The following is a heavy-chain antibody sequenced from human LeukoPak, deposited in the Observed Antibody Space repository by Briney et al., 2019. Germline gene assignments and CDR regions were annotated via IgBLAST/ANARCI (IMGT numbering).Heavy chain of an antibody. CDR1: GFTFSNYT. CDR3: AGVGFGELCGDY. D-gene: IGHD3-10*01. V-gene: IGHV3-21*01. Sequence: PGGSLRLSCAASGFTFSNYTMNWVRQAPGKGLEWVSSIDSSSNFIYYADSVKGRFTISRDDAKNSLYLQMNSLRAADTAVYYCAGVGFGELCGDYWGQGTLVTVSS. J-gene: IGHJ4*02. CDR2: IDSSSNFI.